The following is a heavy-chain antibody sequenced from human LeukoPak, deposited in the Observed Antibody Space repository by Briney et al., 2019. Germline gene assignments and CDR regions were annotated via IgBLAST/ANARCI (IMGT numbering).Heavy chain of an antibody. V-gene: IGHV3-21*01. D-gene: IGHD1-1*01. J-gene: IGHJ4*02. CDR3: AKDMNDAHYFDY. CDR2: ISSSNTYI. Sequence: PGGSLRLSCAASGFTFSSYNMNWVRQAPGKGLEWVSSISSSNTYIYYADSVKGRFTISRDNSKNTLYLQMNSLRAEDTAVYYCAKDMNDAHYFDYWGQGTLVTVSS. CDR1: GFTFSSYN.